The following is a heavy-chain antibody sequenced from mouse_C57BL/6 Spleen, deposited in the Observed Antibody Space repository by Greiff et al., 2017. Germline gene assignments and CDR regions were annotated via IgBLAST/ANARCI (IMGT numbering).Heavy chain of an antibody. Sequence: VQLQQSGPELVKPGASVKIFCKASGYAFSSSWMNWVKQRPGKGLEWLGRIYPGDGDTYYNGKFKGKATLTADKSSSTAYMQLRSLTSEDSAIYFCASRLLRYGYFDVGGTGATITDS. D-gene: IGHD1-1*01. CDR2: IYPGDGDT. CDR1: GYAFSSSW. CDR3: ASRLLRYGYFDV. V-gene: IGHV1-82*01. J-gene: IGHJ1*03.